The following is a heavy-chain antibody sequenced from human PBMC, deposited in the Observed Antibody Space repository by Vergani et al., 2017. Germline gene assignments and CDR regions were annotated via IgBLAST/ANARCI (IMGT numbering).Heavy chain of an antibody. CDR3: AGLHSSSLYMGCYCLDY. J-gene: IGHJ4*02. CDR2: ISPNYGTA. V-gene: IGHV1-69*01. CDR1: GGPFSNYA. D-gene: IGHD6-13*01. Sequence: QVQLVQSGAEVKKPGSSVKVSCKASGGPFSNYAISWVRQAPGQGLEWMGGISPNYGTANYAQKFQGRVTITAEESTSTAYMGLSSLRSEDTAVYYCAGLHSSSLYMGCYCLDYWGQGTRVTVSS.